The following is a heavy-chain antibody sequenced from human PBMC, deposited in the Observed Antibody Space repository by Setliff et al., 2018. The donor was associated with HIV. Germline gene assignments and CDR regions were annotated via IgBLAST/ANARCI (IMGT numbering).Heavy chain of an antibody. J-gene: IGHJ4*02. CDR3: TRRDVTTGMDS. V-gene: IGHV4-39*01. Sequence: SETLSLTCTVSGGSISSSSYYWDWIRQSPGKSLEWVGSIFYTGSTNYRPSLESRVIVSLDTSKNQFPLKLSSVTAADTAVYYCTRRDVTTGMDSWGPGILVTVSS. D-gene: IGHD4-17*01. CDR2: IFYTGST. CDR1: GGSISSSSYY.